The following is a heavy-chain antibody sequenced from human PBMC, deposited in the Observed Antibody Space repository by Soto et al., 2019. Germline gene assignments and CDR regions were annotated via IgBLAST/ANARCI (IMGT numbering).Heavy chain of an antibody. J-gene: IGHJ3*02. V-gene: IGHV1-2*02. D-gene: IGHD2-2*02. CDR3: ASVVGVAPDDIVVVPAAITGGFWGDAFDI. Sequence: ASVKVSCKASGYTFTGYYMHWVRPPPGQGLEWMGWINPNSGGTNYAQKFQGRVTMTRDPSISTAYMGLSRLRSDDTAVYYWASVVGVAPDDIVVVPAAITGGFWGDAFDIWGQGTMVTVSS. CDR1: GYTFTGYY. CDR2: INPNSGGT.